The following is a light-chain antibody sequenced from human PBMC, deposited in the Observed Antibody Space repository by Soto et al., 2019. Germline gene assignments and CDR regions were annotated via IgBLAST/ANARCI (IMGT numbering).Light chain of an antibody. CDR3: QQYVNALT. V-gene: IGKV1-33*01. CDR1: QDINNH. J-gene: IGKJ4*01. Sequence: DIQMTQSPSSLSASAGDRVTITCQASQDINNHLNWYQQKAGRAPKLLINDASNLETGVPSRFSGSGSGTDFTLTISGLQPEDIATYYCQQYVNALTFGGGTKVELK. CDR2: DAS.